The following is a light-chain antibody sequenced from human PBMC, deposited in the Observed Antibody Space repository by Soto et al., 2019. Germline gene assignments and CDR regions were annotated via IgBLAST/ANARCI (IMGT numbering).Light chain of an antibody. J-gene: IGKJ1*01. CDR1: QGISSY. V-gene: IGKV1-8*01. Sequence: AIRMTQSPSSLPASTGDRVTITCRASQGISSYLAWYQQKPGKAPKLLIYAASTLQSGVPSRLSGSGSGTEFTLTISSLQPDDFATYYCQQYNSYRAFGQGTKVDIK. CDR2: AAS. CDR3: QQYNSYRA.